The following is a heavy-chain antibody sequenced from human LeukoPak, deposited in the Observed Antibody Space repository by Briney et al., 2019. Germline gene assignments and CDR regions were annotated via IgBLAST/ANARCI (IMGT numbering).Heavy chain of an antibody. CDR3: AKSGGSSGKALGY. V-gene: IGHV3-30*02. D-gene: IGHD3-22*01. CDR2: IRNDGSNK. J-gene: IGHJ4*02. CDR1: GFTFSSYG. Sequence: PGGSLRLSCAASGFTFSSYGMHWVRQAPGKGLEWVAFIRNDGSNKYYADSVKGRFTISRDNSKNTLYLQMNSLRAEDTAVYYCAKSGGSSGKALGYWGQGTLVTVSS.